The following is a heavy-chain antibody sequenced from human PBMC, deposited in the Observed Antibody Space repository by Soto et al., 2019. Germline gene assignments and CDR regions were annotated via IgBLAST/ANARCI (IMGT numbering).Heavy chain of an antibody. Sequence: QITLKESGPTLVKPTQTLTLTCTFSAFSLSTGGVGVGWIRQPPGKALEWLALIYWDDDKRYSPSLRSRLTITNDTSKNQVVLTMTNMDPVDTATYYCIQSRCGGDCLQSYASYYYYGKYVWGQGTTVTVSS. CDR2: IYWDDDK. CDR1: AFSLSTGGVG. V-gene: IGHV2-5*02. D-gene: IGHD2-21*02. J-gene: IGHJ6*02. CDR3: IQSRCGGDCLQSYASYYYYGKYV.